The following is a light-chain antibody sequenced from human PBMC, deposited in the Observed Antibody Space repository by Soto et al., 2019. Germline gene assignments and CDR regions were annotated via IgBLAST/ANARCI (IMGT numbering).Light chain of an antibody. CDR1: QSVRRH. J-gene: IGKJ2*01. CDR2: DAS. CDR3: QQYNDWPPYT. Sequence: IVMTQSPATLSVSPGERASLSCRASQSVRRHLAWYQQKPGQPPRLLIYDASTRATGIPVRFSGSASGTEFTLTISSLQSEDFATYYCQQYNDWPPYTFGQGTKLEIK. V-gene: IGKV3-15*01.